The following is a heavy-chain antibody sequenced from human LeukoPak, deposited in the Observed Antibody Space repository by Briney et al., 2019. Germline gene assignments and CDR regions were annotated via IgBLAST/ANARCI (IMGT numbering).Heavy chain of an antibody. D-gene: IGHD3-10*01. CDR3: ARYPLYGSGSYNWFDP. Sequence: PSETLSLTCAVYGGSFSGYYWSWIRQPPGKGLEWIGEINHSGNTNYNPSLKSRVTISVDTSKNQFSLKPSSVTAADTAVYYCARYPLYGSGSYNWFDPWGQGTLVTVSS. J-gene: IGHJ5*02. CDR2: INHSGNT. CDR1: GGSFSGYY. V-gene: IGHV4-34*01.